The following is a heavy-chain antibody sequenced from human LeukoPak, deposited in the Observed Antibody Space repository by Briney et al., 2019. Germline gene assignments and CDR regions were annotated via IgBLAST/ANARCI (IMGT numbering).Heavy chain of an antibody. CDR3: ARTRPSIFPRDAFDI. CDR1: GGSISSYY. V-gene: IGHV4-4*07. Sequence: PSETLSLTCTVSGGSISSYYWSWIRQPAGKGLEWIGRIYTSGSTNYNPSLKSRVTMSVDTSKNQFSLKLSSVTAADTAVYYCARTRPSIFPRDAFDIWGQGTMVTVSS. J-gene: IGHJ3*02. D-gene: IGHD3-9*01. CDR2: IYTSGST.